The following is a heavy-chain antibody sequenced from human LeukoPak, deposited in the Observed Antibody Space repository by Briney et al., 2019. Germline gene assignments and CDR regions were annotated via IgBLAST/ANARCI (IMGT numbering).Heavy chain of an antibody. CDR2: ISGSGGST. D-gene: IGHD3-22*01. V-gene: IGHV3-23*01. J-gene: IGHJ4*02. CDR1: GFTFSNYA. CDR3: AKDARIVMKVVVRGARPYYFDY. Sequence: GGSLRLSCATSGFTFSNYAMSWVRQAPGKGLEWVSSISGSGGSTYYADSMKGRFTISRDNSKNTLYLQMNSLRAEDTAVYYCAKDARIVMKVVVRGARPYYFDYWGQGTLVTVSS.